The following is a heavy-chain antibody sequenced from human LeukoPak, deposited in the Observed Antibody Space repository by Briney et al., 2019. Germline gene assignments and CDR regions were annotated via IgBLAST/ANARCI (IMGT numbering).Heavy chain of an antibody. CDR3: ARVLLDYGGNSYYFDY. CDR2: ISSSGSTI. Sequence: PGGSLRLSCAASGFTFSSYEMNWVRQAPGKGLEWVSYISSSGSTIYYADSVKGRFTISRDNAKNSLYLQMNSLRAEDTAVYYCARVLLDYGGNSYYFDYWGQGTLVTVSS. D-gene: IGHD4-23*01. V-gene: IGHV3-48*03. CDR1: GFTFSSYE. J-gene: IGHJ4*02.